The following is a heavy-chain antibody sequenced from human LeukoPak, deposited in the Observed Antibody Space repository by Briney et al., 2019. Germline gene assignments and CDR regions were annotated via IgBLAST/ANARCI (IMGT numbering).Heavy chain of an antibody. D-gene: IGHD3-3*01. CDR1: GGSTSSSSYY. CDR2: IYYSGST. CDR3: ARGSVLRHFNY. Sequence: SETLSLTCTVSGGSTSSSSYYWGWIRQPPGKGLEWIGSIYYSGSTYYNPSLKSRVTISVDTSKNQFSLKLSSVTAADTAVYYCARGSVLRHFNYWGQGTLVTVSS. J-gene: IGHJ4*02. V-gene: IGHV4-39*01.